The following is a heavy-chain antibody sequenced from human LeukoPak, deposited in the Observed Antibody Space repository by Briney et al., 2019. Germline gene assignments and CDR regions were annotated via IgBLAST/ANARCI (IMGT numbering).Heavy chain of an antibody. J-gene: IGHJ4*02. CDR1: GFTFSSYA. Sequence: EGSLRLSCAASGFTFSSYAMSWVRQAPGKGLEWVSVISGSGGSTYYADSVKGRFTISRDNSKNTLYLQMNSLRAEDTAVYYCAKIWSMVYYFDYWGQGTLVTVSS. V-gene: IGHV3-23*01. CDR3: AKIWSMVYYFDY. CDR2: ISGSGGST. D-gene: IGHD3-3*01.